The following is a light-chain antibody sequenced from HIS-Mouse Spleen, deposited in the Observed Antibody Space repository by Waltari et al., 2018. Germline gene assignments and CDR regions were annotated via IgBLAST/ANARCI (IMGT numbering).Light chain of an antibody. Sequence: DIVLTQSPDSLAVSLVERATINCNSSQSVLYSSNNTNYLAWYQQKPGQPPKLLIYWASTRESGVPDRFSGSGSGTDFTLTISSLQAEDVAVYYCQQYYSTPYTFGQGTKLEIK. V-gene: IGKV4-1*01. CDR1: QSVLYSSNNTNY. CDR2: WAS. CDR3: QQYYSTPYT. J-gene: IGKJ2*01.